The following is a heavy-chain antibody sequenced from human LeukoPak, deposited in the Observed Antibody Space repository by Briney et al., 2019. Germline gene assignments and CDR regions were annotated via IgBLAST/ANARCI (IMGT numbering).Heavy chain of an antibody. CDR2: ITARADST. Sequence: GGSLRLSCAASGFTFSNYAMSWVRQAPGKGLEWVSGITARADSTYYADSVKGRVTVSRDNSKNTLFLQLNSLRAEDAAVYYCAKSYMWFIDAFLIWGQGRKCTVS. CDR1: GFTFSNYA. J-gene: IGHJ3*02. V-gene: IGHV3-23*01. CDR3: AKSYMWFIDAFLI. D-gene: IGHD2-8*02.